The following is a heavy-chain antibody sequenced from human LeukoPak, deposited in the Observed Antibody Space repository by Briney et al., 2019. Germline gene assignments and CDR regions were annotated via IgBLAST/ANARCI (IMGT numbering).Heavy chain of an antibody. V-gene: IGHV4-38-2*02. Sequence: SETLSLTCTVSGYSISSGYYWGWIRQPPGKGLEWIGSFFLKGSTYYNPSLNSRASISLDKSKNQFSLTLTSVTAADTAVYYCAREKDFYYYIDVWGKGTTVTVSS. J-gene: IGHJ6*03. CDR2: FFLKGST. CDR1: GYSISSGYY. CDR3: AREKDFYYYIDV.